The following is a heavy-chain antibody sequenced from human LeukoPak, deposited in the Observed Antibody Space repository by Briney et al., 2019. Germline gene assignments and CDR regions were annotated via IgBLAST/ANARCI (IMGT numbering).Heavy chain of an antibody. CDR1: GGSISGYY. Sequence: SETLSLTCTVSGGSISGYYWSWIRQPPGKGLEWIAYIHYSGSTNYNPPLKSRLTILVDTSKNQLSLKLNSMTDADTAVYYCARHGQNDGYPLDYWGQGTLVSVSS. V-gene: IGHV4-59*08. J-gene: IGHJ4*02. CDR2: IHYSGST. CDR3: ARHGQNDGYPLDY. D-gene: IGHD5-24*01.